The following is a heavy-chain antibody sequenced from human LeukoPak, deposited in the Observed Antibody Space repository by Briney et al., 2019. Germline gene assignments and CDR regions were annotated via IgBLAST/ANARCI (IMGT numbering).Heavy chain of an antibody. CDR1: GYSFTAYW. D-gene: IGHD3-16*01. Sequence: GESLKISCQGSGYSFTAYWIGWVRQMPGKGLEWMGSIYPGDSDTRYSPSIQGHVTISAAASISAAYLQWSGLKASDTAMYYCARVANDPFNYYIDVWGQGTTVTVSS. CDR2: IYPGDSDT. J-gene: IGHJ6*03. V-gene: IGHV5-51*01. CDR3: ARVANDPFNYYIDV.